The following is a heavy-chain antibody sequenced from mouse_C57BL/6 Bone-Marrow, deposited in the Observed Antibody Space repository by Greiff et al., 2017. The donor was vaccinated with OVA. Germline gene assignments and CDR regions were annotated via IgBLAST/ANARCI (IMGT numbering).Heavy chain of an antibody. CDR3: ARRSYGNYAYFDY. CDR1: GYAFSSYW. V-gene: IGHV1-80*01. D-gene: IGHD2-1*01. CDR2: IYPGDGDT. J-gene: IGHJ2*01. Sequence: VQLQQSGAELVKPGASVKISCKASGYAFSSYWMNWVKQRPGKGLEWIGQIYPGDGDTNYNGKFKGKATLTADKSSSTAYMQLSSLTSEDSAVYFCARRSYGNYAYFDYWGQGTTLTVSS.